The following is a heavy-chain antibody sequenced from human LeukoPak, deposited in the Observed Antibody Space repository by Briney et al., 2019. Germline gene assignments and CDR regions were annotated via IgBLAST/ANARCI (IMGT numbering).Heavy chain of an antibody. D-gene: IGHD6-13*01. CDR3: ARDKKGSSWYHFDY. J-gene: IGHJ4*02. V-gene: IGHV1-18*01. CDR1: GYTFTSYG. CDR2: ISAYNGNT. Sequence: ASVKVSYKASGYTFTSYGISWVRQAPGQGLEWMGWISAYNGNTNYAQKLQGRVTMTTDTSTSTAYMELRSLRSDDTAVYYCARDKKGSSWYHFDYWGQGTLVTVSS.